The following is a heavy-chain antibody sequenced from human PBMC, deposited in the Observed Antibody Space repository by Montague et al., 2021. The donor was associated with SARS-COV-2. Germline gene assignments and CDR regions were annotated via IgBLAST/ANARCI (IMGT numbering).Heavy chain of an antibody. CDR2: INHTGST. CDR3: ARLGDGVVPAPILGVGPFYSYYYMDV. CDR1: GGSFSGYL. V-gene: IGHV4-34*01. Sequence: SETLSLTCAVSGGSFSGYLWSWIRQPPGKGLEWIGEINHTGSTKHNPSLKSRVTISVDTSKNQFSLKVTSMTAADTAFYYCARLGDGVVPAPILGVGPFYSYYYMDVWGKGTTVTVSS. D-gene: IGHD2-2*02. J-gene: IGHJ6*03.